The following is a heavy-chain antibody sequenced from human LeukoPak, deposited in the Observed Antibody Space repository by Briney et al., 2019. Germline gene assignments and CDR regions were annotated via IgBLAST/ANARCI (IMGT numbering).Heavy chain of an antibody. Sequence: SETLSLTCAVSGYSISSGYYWGWIRQPPGKGLGWIGSIYHSGSTYYNRSLRSRVTISLDTSQNQFSLKLSSVTAADTAVYYCASPFWSGYSEYNWFDPWGQGTLVTVSS. D-gene: IGHD3-3*01. V-gene: IGHV4-38-2*01. J-gene: IGHJ5*02. CDR2: IYHSGST. CDR3: ASPFWSGYSEYNWFDP. CDR1: GYSISSGYY.